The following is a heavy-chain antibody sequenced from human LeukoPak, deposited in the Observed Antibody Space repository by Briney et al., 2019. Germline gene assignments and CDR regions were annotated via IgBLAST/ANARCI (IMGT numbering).Heavy chain of an antibody. J-gene: IGHJ3*02. CDR1: GFTFSSYS. CDR2: ISSSSSYI. V-gene: IGHV3-21*01. D-gene: IGHD2-8*02. CDR3: VSLTGHDAFDI. Sequence: PGGSLRLSCAASGFTFSSYSMNWVRQAPGKGLEWVSSISSSSSYIYYADSVKGRLTISRDNAKNTLYLEVNSLTVEDTAVYYCVSLTGHDAFDIWGQGTMVTVSS.